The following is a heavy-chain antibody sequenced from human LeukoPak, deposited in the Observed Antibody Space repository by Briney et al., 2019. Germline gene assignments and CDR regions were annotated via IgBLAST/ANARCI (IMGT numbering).Heavy chain of an antibody. D-gene: IGHD1-26*01. CDR3: AKDRGSWSYGGFDY. CDR2: IGYDGTKT. Sequence: GGSLRLSCTSSGFTFRTYGMHWVRQAPGKGLEWVTFIGYDGTKTDYIDSVKGRFTISRDNSKNTLYLQMNSLRIEDTAVYYRAKDRGSWSYGGFDYWGQGILVTVSS. J-gene: IGHJ4*02. V-gene: IGHV3-30*02. CDR1: GFTFRTYG.